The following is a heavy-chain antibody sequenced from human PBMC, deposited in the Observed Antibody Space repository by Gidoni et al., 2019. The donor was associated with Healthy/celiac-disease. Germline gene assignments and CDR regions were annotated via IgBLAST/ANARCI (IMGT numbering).Heavy chain of an antibody. Sequence: QVQLVQSGAEVTKPGASVRVSCKASGYTFTGYYMHWVRQAPGQGLEWMGWINPNSGGTNYAQKLQGRVTMTRDTSTNTAYMELSGLRSDDTAVYYCARDRYTYGPEVNWFDPWGQGSLVTVSS. CDR1: GYTFTGYY. V-gene: IGHV1-2*02. D-gene: IGHD5-18*01. CDR3: ARDRYTYGPEVNWFDP. CDR2: INPNSGGT. J-gene: IGHJ5*02.